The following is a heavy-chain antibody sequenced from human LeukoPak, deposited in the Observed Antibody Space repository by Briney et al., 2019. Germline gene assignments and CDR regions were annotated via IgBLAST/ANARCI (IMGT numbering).Heavy chain of an antibody. CDR1: GGTFSSYA. V-gene: IGHV1-69*05. D-gene: IGHD6-19*01. CDR3: ARDLYSSGWTDAFDI. CDR2: IIPIFGTA. Sequence: ASVKVSCKASGGTFSSYAISWVRQAPGQGLEWMGGIIPIFGTANYAQKFQGRVTMTRDTSISTAYMELSRLRSDDTAAYYCARDLYSSGWTDAFDIWGQGTMVTVSS. J-gene: IGHJ3*02.